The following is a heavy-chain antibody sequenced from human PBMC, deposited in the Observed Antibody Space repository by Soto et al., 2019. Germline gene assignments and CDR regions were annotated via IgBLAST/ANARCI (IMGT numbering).Heavy chain of an antibody. CDR3: AICLGTYYYDSSGYSYFDY. CDR2: ISAYNGNT. V-gene: IGHV1-18*01. J-gene: IGHJ4*02. CDR1: GYTFTSYG. D-gene: IGHD3-22*01. Sequence: ASVKVSCKASGYTFTSYGISWVRQAPGQGLEWMGWISAYNGNTNYAQKLQGRVTMTTDTSTSTAYMELRSLRSDDTAVYYCAICLGTYYYDSSGYSYFDYWGQGTLVTVSS.